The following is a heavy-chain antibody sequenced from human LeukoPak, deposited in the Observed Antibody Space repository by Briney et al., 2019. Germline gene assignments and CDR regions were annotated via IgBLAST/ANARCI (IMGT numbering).Heavy chain of an antibody. V-gene: IGHV4-4*07. D-gene: IGHD6-13*01. CDR3: TRATRPTRQQLVLEYYFDY. CDR2: IYTSGST. Sequence: SETLSLTCTVSGGSISSYYWSWIRQPAGKGLEWIGRIYTSGSTNHNPSLKSRVTMSVDTSKNQFSLKLSSVTAADTAVYYCTRATRPTRQQLVLEYYFDYWGQGTLVTVSS. J-gene: IGHJ4*02. CDR1: GGSISSYY.